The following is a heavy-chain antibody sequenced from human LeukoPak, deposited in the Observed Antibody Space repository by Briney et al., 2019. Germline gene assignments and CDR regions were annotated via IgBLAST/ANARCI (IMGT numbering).Heavy chain of an antibody. Sequence: GESLKISCKGSGYSFTSYWITWVRQMPGKGLEWMGRIDPGDSYTKYSPSFQGHVGISADKSISTAYLQWSSLTASDTAIYYCARDANLKYLDNWGQGTLVTVSS. D-gene: IGHD6-6*01. CDR2: IDPGDSYT. CDR1: GYSFTSYW. CDR3: ARDANLKYLDN. J-gene: IGHJ4*02. V-gene: IGHV5-10-1*01.